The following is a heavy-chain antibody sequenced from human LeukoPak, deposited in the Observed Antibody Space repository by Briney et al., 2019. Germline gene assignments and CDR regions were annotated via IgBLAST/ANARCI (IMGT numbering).Heavy chain of an antibody. J-gene: IGHJ4*02. CDR3: TGDYVWGSYRYMDY. D-gene: IGHD3-16*02. CDR2: IKSKTDGGTT. Sequence: PGGSLRLSCAASGFTFSNAWMSWVRQAPGKGLEWVGRIKSKTDGGTTDYAAPVKGRFTISRDDSKNTLYLQMNSLKTEDTAVYYCTGDYVWGSYRYMDYWGQGTLVTVSS. V-gene: IGHV3-15*01. CDR1: GFTFSNAW.